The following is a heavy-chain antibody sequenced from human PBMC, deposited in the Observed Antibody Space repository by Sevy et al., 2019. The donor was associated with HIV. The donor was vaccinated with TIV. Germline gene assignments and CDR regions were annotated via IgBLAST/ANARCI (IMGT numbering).Heavy chain of an antibody. CDR3: ARGDEGGFDY. Sequence: GGSLRLSCAASGFTFNIYYMTWVRQAPGKGLEWVANIKQDGSEKYYVDSVKGRFTISRDNAKNSLYLQMNSLRAEDTALYYCARGDEGGFDYWGQGILVTVSS. CDR1: GFTFNIYY. J-gene: IGHJ4*02. D-gene: IGHD3-16*01. CDR2: IKQDGSEK. V-gene: IGHV3-7*01.